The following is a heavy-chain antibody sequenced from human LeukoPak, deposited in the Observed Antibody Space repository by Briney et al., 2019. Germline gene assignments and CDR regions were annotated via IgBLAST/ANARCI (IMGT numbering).Heavy chain of an antibody. CDR2: ISYDGNNK. V-gene: IGHV3-30*04. Sequence: GGSLRLSCEVSRFTSSTYAMHWVRQTPGKGLEWVALISYDGNNKYYADFVKGRFTISRDNSKNTLSLQMNSLRAEDTAVYYCARDLYYFDYWGQGTLVTVSS. J-gene: IGHJ4*02. CDR3: ARDLYYFDY. CDR1: RFTSSTYA.